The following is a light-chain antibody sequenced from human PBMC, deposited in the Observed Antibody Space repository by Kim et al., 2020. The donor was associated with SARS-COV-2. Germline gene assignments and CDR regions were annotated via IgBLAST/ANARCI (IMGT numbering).Light chain of an antibody. J-gene: IGLJ2*01. CDR2: QDS. V-gene: IGLV3-1*01. CDR3: QAWDSSTVV. CDR1: KLGDKY. Sequence: VSPGQTASITCAGDKLGDKYACWYQQKPGQSPVQVIYQDSKRPSGIPERFSGSNSGNTATLTISGTQAMDEADYYCQAWDSSTVVFGGGTQLTVL.